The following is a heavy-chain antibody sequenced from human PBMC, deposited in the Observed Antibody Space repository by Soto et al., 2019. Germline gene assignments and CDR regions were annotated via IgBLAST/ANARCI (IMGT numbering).Heavy chain of an antibody. CDR1: GFTFSSYS. J-gene: IGHJ4*02. CDR2: ISSSNSYI. D-gene: IGHD5-18*01. V-gene: IGHV3-21*04. Sequence: GGSLRLSCAASGFTFSSYSMNWVRQAPGKGLEWVSSISSSNSYIYYADSVKGRFTISRDNSKNTLYLQMNSLRAEDTAVYYCAKIGYRYGFDYWGQGTLVTVSS. CDR3: AKIGYRYGFDY.